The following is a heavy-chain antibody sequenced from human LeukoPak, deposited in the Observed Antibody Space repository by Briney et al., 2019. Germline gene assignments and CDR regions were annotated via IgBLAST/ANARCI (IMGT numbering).Heavy chain of an antibody. CDR1: GFTFSIYE. CDR2: ISVSGSTI. D-gene: IGHD3-10*01. Sequence: GSLRLSCAASGFTFSIYEMNWVRKAPGNELACVSYISVSGSTIYYADSVKGRFTISRDNAKDSLFLEMNSLRVEDTAVYYCVRDMGRESIFDYWGQGTLVTVSS. V-gene: IGHV3-48*03. CDR3: VRDMGRESIFDY. J-gene: IGHJ4*02.